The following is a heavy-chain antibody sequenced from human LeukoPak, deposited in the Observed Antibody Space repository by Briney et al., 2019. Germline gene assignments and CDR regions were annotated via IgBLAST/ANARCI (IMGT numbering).Heavy chain of an antibody. CDR1: GGSISSSNW. Sequence: SETLSLTCTVSGGSISSSNWWSWVRQPPGKGLEWIGEIYHSGSTNYNPSLKSRVTISVDKSKNQFSLKLSSVTAADTAVYYCARALSGLIVGPFDYWGQGTLVTVSS. V-gene: IGHV4-4*02. CDR2: IYHSGST. CDR3: ARALSGLIVGPFDY. D-gene: IGHD1-26*01. J-gene: IGHJ4*02.